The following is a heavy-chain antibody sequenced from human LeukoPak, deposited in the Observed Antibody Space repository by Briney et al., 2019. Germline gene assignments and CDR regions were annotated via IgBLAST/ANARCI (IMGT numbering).Heavy chain of an antibody. V-gene: IGHV1-69*06. CDR2: IIPIFGTA. CDR1: GGTFISYA. J-gene: IGHJ4*02. CDR3: ARDLGYSYGYGFSPDY. Sequence: SVKVSCKASGGTFISYAISWVRQAPGQGLEWMGGIIPIFGTANYAQKFQGRVTITADKSTSTAYMELSSLRSEDTAVYYCARDLGYSYGYGFSPDYWGQGTLVTVSS. D-gene: IGHD5-18*01.